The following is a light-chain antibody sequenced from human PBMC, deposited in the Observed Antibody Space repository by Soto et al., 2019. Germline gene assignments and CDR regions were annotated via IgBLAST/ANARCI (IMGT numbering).Light chain of an antibody. Sequence: HSVLTQPASVSGSPGQSITISCSGTGSVVGAYNYVSWYQQHPAKAPKLMIYDVSNRPSGVSDRFSGSKSGNTASLTISGLQAEDEADYYCYSYTSSSTYVFGSGTKVTVL. CDR2: DVS. CDR3: YSYTSSSTYV. V-gene: IGLV2-14*01. CDR1: GSVVGAYNY. J-gene: IGLJ1*01.